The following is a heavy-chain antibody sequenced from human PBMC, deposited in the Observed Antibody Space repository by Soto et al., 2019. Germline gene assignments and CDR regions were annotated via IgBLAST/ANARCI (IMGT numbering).Heavy chain of an antibody. CDR2: ISGYNGNP. D-gene: IGHD2-15*01. Sequence: QVQLVQSGAEVKKPGASVKVSCKASGYTFTSYGISWVRQAPGQGLEWMGRISGYNGNPNYAQNLQGRVNMNTDTPTSTAYMALRSLRSDDTAVYYCAREYIPDIVVVVVAPQGLGYWGQGTRVTVSS. CDR3: AREYIPDIVVVVVAPQGLGY. V-gene: IGHV1-18*01. CDR1: GYTFTSYG. J-gene: IGHJ4*02.